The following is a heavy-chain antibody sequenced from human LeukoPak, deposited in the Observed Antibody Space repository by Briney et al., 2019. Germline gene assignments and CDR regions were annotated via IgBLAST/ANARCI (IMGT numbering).Heavy chain of an antibody. J-gene: IGHJ3*02. V-gene: IGHV1-2*02. CDR2: INPKSGGT. CDR1: VYTFTGYY. CDR3: ARNLWFGESSDAFDM. Sequence: ASVNLSRKVSVYTFTGYYMHWVRQAPGQGLEWMGWINPKSGGTNYAQKFQGRVTMTRDTSISTAYMDMSSLRSDDTAVYYCARNLWFGESSDAFDMWGQGTMVTVSS. D-gene: IGHD3-10*01.